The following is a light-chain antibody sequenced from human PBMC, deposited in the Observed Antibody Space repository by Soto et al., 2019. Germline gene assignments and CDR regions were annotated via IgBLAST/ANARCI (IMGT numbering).Light chain of an antibody. V-gene: IGLV1-40*01. Sequence: QSVLTQPPSVSRAPGQRVTISCTGSSSNIGAGYDVHWYQQLPGTAPKLLIYGNSNRPSGVPDRFSGSKSGTSASLAITGLQAEDEADYYCQSYDSSLSVLYVFGTGTKVTVL. J-gene: IGLJ1*01. CDR3: QSYDSSLSVLYV. CDR1: SSNIGAGYD. CDR2: GNS.